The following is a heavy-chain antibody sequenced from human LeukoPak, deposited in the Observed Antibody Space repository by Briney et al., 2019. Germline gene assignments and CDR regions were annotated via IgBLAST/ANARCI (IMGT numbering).Heavy chain of an antibody. Sequence: GRSLRLSCAASGFTFDDYAMHWVRQAPGKGLEWVSGISWNSGSIGYADSVKGRFTISRDNAKNSLYLQMNSLRAEDTALYYCAKGDTAMVPLAYYYGMDVWGQGTTVTVSS. CDR2: ISWNSGSI. J-gene: IGHJ6*02. D-gene: IGHD5-18*01. V-gene: IGHV3-9*01. CDR3: AKGDTAMVPLAYYYGMDV. CDR1: GFTFDDYA.